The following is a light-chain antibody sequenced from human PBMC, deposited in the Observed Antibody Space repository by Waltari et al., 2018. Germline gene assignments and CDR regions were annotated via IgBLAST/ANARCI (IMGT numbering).Light chain of an antibody. CDR3: QHFDNLLFT. V-gene: IGKV1-33*01. Sequence: DIQVTQSPSSLSASVGDRVTITCQASQDISHYLNWYQQRPGKAPKVLIYDATLLKIGVPSRFSGRGSGTGFTFAITSLQPEDAATYYCQHFDNLLFTFGQGTKLEI. CDR2: DAT. CDR1: QDISHY. J-gene: IGKJ2*01.